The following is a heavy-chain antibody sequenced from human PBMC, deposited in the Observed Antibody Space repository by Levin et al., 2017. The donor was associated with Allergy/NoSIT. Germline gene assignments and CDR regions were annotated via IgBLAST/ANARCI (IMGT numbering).Heavy chain of an antibody. J-gene: IGHJ6*02. CDR2: VFPKNGGT. CDR3: AGSTVKKWDLPTSQGMDV. D-gene: IGHD1-26*01. V-gene: IGHV1-2*04. Sequence: RPGGSLRLSCKASGYTFSDSYIHWVRQAPGQGLEWMGWVFPKNGGTKYAQKFQGWVTMTRDMSVTTAYMELNRLTSDDTAVYYCAGSTVKKWDLPTSQGMDVWGQGTTVTVSS. CDR1: GYTFSDSY.